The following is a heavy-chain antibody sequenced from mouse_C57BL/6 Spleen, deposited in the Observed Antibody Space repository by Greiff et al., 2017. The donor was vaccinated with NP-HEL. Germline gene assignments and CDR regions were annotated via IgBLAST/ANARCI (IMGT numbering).Heavy chain of an antibody. V-gene: IGHV1-82*01. J-gene: IGHJ4*01. CDR1: GYAFSSSW. D-gene: IGHD2-4*01. Sequence: QVQLQQSGPELVKPGASVKISCKASGYAFSSSWMNWVKQRPGKGLEWIGRIYPGDGDTNYNGKFKGKATLTADKSSSTAYMQLSSLTSEDSAVYFCARKIYYDYENYAMDYWGQGTSVTVSS. CDR2: IYPGDGDT. CDR3: ARKIYYDYENYAMDY.